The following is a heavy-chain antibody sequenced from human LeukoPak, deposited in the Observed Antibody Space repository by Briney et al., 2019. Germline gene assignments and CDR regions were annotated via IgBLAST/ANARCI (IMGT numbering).Heavy chain of an antibody. Sequence: GGSLRLSCAASGFTFSSYSMNWVRQAPGKGLEWVSSIGSSSSYIYYADSVKGRFTISRDNAKNSLYLQMNSLRAEDTAVYYCARGPKGFFDYWGQGTLVTVSS. CDR1: GFTFSSYS. J-gene: IGHJ4*02. V-gene: IGHV3-21*01. CDR3: ARGPKGFFDY. CDR2: IGSSSSYI.